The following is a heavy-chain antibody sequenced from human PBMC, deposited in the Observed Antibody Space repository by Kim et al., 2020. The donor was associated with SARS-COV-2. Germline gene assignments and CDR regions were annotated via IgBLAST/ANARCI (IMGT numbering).Heavy chain of an antibody. Sequence: SETLSLTCTVSGGSISSGSYYWSWIRQRPGEGLEWIGYIHYTGSTYYTPSLKSRVTLAVDTSKNQFSLKVTSVTAADTAVYYCARAGGSRSTSGRKYYYDHWGQGTLVTVSS. V-gene: IGHV4-31*03. J-gene: IGHJ4*02. CDR2: IHYTGST. CDR3: ARAGGSRSTSGRKYYYDH. CDR1: GGSISSGSYY. D-gene: IGHD3-16*01.